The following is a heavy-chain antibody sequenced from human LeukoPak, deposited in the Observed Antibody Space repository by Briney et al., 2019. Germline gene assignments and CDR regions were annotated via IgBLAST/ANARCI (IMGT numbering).Heavy chain of an antibody. Sequence: PGGSLRLSCAASGFTFSSYAMHWVRQAPGKGLEWVAVISYDGSNKYYADSVKGRFTISRDNSKNTLYLQMSSLRAEDTAVYYCARDQAPRITSYYYGMDVWGQGTTVTVSS. V-gene: IGHV3-30*04. J-gene: IGHJ6*02. D-gene: IGHD1-14*01. CDR2: ISYDGSNK. CDR1: GFTFSSYA. CDR3: ARDQAPRITSYYYGMDV.